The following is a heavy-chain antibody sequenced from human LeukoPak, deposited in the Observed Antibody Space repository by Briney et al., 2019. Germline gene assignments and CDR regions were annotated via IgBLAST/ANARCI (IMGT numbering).Heavy chain of an antibody. CDR1: GGSFSGYY. V-gene: IGHV4-34*01. CDR3: ARGRDSSSKGTASLDY. J-gene: IGHJ4*02. Sequence: PSETLSLTCAVYGGSFSGYYWSWIRQPPGKGLEWIGEINHSGSTNYNPSLKSRVTISVDTSKNQFSLKLSSVTAADTAVYYCARGRDSSSKGTASLDYWGQGTLVTVSS. D-gene: IGHD6-13*01. CDR2: INHSGST.